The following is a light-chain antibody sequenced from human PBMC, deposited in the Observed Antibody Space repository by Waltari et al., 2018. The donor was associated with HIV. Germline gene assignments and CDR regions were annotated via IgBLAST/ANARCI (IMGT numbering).Light chain of an antibody. V-gene: IGKV3-20*01. CDR1: QSVSSD. J-gene: IGKJ1*01. CDR2: SAS. CDR3: QHYTSSPTWT. Sequence: IVLRQSPGTLSLSPGERATFSCRASQSVSSDLAWYHQRPGQAPRLLIYSASTRATGIPDRFSGSGSGTDFTLTINSLEPEDSAVYYCQHYTSSPTWTFGQGTKVEIK.